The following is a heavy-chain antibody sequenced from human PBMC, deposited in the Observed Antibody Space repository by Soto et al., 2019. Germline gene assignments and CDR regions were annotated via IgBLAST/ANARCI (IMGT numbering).Heavy chain of an antibody. J-gene: IGHJ6*02. CDR2: IWYDGSNK. D-gene: IGHD2-2*01. CDR3: ARVCWWGTSCYDDYYYYGMDV. Sequence: LSCAASGFTFSSYGMHWVRHAPGKGLDWVAFIWYDGSNKYYADSVKGRFTISRDNSKNTLYLQMDSLRAEDTAVYYCARVCWWGTSCYDDYYYYGMDVWGQGTTVTVSS. CDR1: GFTFSSYG. V-gene: IGHV3-33*01.